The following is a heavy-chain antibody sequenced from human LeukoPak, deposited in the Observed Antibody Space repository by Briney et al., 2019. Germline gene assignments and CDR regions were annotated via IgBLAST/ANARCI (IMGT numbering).Heavy chain of an antibody. V-gene: IGHV3-13*04. CDR3: ARGDILTDYSFDP. CDR2: IGTTGDT. D-gene: IGHD3-9*01. CDR1: GFTFSNYD. Sequence: GGSLRLSCAASGFTFSNYDMHWVRQATGKCLEWVSGIGTTGDTYYPASVKGRFTISRENAKNSLYLQMNSLRAGDTAVYYCARGDILTDYSFDPWGQGTLVIVSS. J-gene: IGHJ5*02.